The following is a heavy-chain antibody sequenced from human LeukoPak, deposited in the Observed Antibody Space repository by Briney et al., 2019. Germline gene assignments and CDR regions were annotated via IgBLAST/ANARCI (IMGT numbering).Heavy chain of an antibody. CDR3: ARAPYCTNGVCRNFWFDP. J-gene: IGHJ5*02. CDR2: INPNSGGA. Sequence: ASVKVSCKASGYTFTHYIIIWVRQAPGQGLEWMGWINPNSGGADYAQKFQGRVTMTRDTSISTAYMELSRLRSDDTAVYYCARAPYCTNGVCRNFWFDPWGQGTLVTVSS. V-gene: IGHV1-2*02. CDR1: GYTFTHYI. D-gene: IGHD2-8*01.